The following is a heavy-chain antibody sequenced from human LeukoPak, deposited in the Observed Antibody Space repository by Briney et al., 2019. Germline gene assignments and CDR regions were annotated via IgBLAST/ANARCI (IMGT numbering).Heavy chain of an antibody. CDR1: GGSISSYY. V-gene: IGHV4-59*01. Sequence: SETLSLTCTVSGGSISSYYWSWIRQPLGKGLEWIGYIYYSGSTNYNPSLKSRVTISVDTSKNQFSLKLSSVTAADTAVYYCAREGWYYYDSSGENAFDIWGQGTMVTVSS. J-gene: IGHJ3*02. CDR2: IYYSGST. D-gene: IGHD3-22*01. CDR3: AREGWYYYDSSGENAFDI.